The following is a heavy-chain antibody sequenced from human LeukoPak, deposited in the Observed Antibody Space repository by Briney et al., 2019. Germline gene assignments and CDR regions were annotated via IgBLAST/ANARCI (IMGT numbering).Heavy chain of an antibody. CDR2: ISSSGSTI. Sequence: LSGGSLRLSGAASGFTFSSYEMNWVRQAPGKGLEWVSYISSSGSTIYYADSVKGRFTISRDNAKNSLYLQMNSLRAEDTAVYYCASPFNDILTGSDAFDIWGQGTMVTVSS. V-gene: IGHV3-48*03. J-gene: IGHJ3*02. CDR1: GFTFSSYE. D-gene: IGHD3-9*01. CDR3: ASPFNDILTGSDAFDI.